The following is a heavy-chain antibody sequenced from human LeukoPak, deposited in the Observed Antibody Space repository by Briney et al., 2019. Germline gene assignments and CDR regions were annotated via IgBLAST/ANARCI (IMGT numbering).Heavy chain of an antibody. CDR2: IYYSGGT. V-gene: IGHV4-59*01. J-gene: IGHJ5*02. D-gene: IGHD3-3*01. CDR1: GGSLSSYY. CDR3: ARVLLSNYDFWSGYSNWFDP. Sequence: SETLSLTCTVSGGSLSSYYWSWIRQPPGTGLEWIGYIYYSGGTNYDPSLKSRVTISVDTSKNQFSLKLSSVTAADTAVYYCARVLLSNYDFWSGYSNWFDPWGQGTLVTVSS.